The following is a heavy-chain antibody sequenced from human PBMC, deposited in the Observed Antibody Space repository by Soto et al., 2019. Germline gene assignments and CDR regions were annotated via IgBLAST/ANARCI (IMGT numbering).Heavy chain of an antibody. Sequence: QSQTLSLTCAISGDSVSSNSAAWNWIRQSPSRGLEWLGRTYYRSKWYNDYAVSVKSRITINPDTSKNQFSLQLNSVTPEDTAVYYCARDSPRIAAAGTDSSYYYYMDVWGKGTTVTVSS. D-gene: IGHD6-13*01. CDR1: GDSVSSNSAA. V-gene: IGHV6-1*01. J-gene: IGHJ6*03. CDR2: TYYRSKWYN. CDR3: ARDSPRIAAAGTDSSYYYYMDV.